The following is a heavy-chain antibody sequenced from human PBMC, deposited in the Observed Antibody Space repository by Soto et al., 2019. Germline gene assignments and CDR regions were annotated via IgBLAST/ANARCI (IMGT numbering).Heavy chain of an antibody. CDR2: ISAYNGNT. CDR1: GYTFTSYG. J-gene: IGHJ4*02. Sequence: QVQLVQSGAEVKKPGASVKVSCKASGYTFTSYGISWVRQAPGQGLEWMGWISAYNGNTNYAQKLQGRLTMTTDTSTSKAYRKLGSLRSDNRSWNFCLRDLGSVFDNWGQGTL. V-gene: IGHV1-18*01. CDR3: LRDLGSVFDN. D-gene: IGHD2-21*01.